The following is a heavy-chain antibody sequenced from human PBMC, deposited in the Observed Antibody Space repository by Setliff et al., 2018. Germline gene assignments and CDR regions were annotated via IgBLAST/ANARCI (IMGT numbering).Heavy chain of an antibody. CDR3: TRFGDRDGIGI. CDR1: GFSFNKHG. CDR2: INWDSATT. V-gene: IGHV3-20*04. D-gene: IGHD1-26*01. Sequence: PLGSLCLSCAASGFSFNKHGMNWVRLAPGKGLEWVSTINWDSATTAYADSVKGRFTISRDNAKNSLYLYMDSLRDEDTALYYCTRFGDRDGIGIWGQGTMVT. J-gene: IGHJ3*02.